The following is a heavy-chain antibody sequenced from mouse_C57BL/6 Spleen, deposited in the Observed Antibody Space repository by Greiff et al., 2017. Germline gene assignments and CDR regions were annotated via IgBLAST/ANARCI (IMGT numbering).Heavy chain of an antibody. CDR3: AVIPPYDYDAMDY. CDR1: GYTFTSYW. J-gene: IGHJ4*01. Sequence: QVQLQQPGAELVKPGASVKLSCKASGYTFTSYWMHWVKQRPGQGLEWIGMIHPNSGSTNYNEKFKSKATLTVDKSSSTAYMQLSSLPSEDSAVYYCAVIPPYDYDAMDYWGQGTSVTVSS. CDR2: IHPNSGST. V-gene: IGHV1-64*01.